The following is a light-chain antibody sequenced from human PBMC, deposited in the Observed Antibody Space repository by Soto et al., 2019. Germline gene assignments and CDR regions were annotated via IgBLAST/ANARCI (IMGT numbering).Light chain of an antibody. Sequence: EFVLTQSPGTLSLSSGERVSLSFRASQSVSNNYLAWYQQKPGQAPRLLIYGASNRATGIPDRFSGSGSGTDFTLTISRLEPEDFAVYYCQQYGSSGTFGKGTKVDI. V-gene: IGKV3-20*01. CDR3: QQYGSSGT. CDR1: QSVSNNY. J-gene: IGKJ1*01. CDR2: GAS.